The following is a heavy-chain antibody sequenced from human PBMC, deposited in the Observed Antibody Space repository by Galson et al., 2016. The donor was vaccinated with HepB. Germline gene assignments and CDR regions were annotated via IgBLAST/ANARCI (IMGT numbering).Heavy chain of an antibody. V-gene: IGHV3-48*02. D-gene: IGHD1-7*01. Sequence: SPRLCCAVCGVTFSGDNMDWFGHAPGKGLEWVSYISSGSSAIYYADAVKGRFTISRDNAKNSLYLQMNSLRDEDTAVYYCAKEATATTGAKTKRVWYFDLWGRGTLVTVSS. CDR1: GVTFSGDN. CDR2: ISSGSSAI. CDR3: AKEATATTGAKTKRVWYFDL. J-gene: IGHJ2*01.